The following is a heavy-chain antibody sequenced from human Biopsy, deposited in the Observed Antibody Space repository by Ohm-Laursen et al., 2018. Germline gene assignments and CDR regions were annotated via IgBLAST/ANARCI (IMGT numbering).Heavy chain of an antibody. D-gene: IGHD2/OR15-2a*01. CDR2: IYYSGST. CDR1: GFTFGDY. J-gene: IGHJ6*02. V-gene: IGHV4-59*01. Sequence: LRLSCAASGFTFGDYWSWIRQTPGKGLEWIGYIYYSGSTNYNPSLKSRVTISVDTSKNQFSLRLNSVTAADTAVYYCARATNSTGWPYYYFYGMDVWGQGTTVTVSS. CDR3: ARATNSTGWPYYYFYGMDV.